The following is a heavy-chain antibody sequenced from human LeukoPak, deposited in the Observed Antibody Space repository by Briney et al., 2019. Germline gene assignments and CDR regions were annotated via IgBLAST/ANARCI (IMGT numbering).Heavy chain of an antibody. CDR2: IYYSGST. D-gene: IGHD3-10*01. J-gene: IGHJ5*02. CDR1: GGSISSGGYY. CDR3: ANYGSGSYRFDP. V-gene: IGHV4-31*03. Sequence: SETLSLTCTVSGGSISSGGYYWSWIRQHPGKGLEWIGYIYYSGSTYYNPSLKSRVTISVDTSKNQFSLKLSSVTAADTAVYYCANYGSGSYRFDPWGQGTLVTVSS.